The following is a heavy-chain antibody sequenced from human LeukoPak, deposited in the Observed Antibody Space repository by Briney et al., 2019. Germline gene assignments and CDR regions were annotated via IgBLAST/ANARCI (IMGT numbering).Heavy chain of an antibody. V-gene: IGHV4-4*02. J-gene: IGHJ3*02. Sequence: SETLSLTCTVSGVSINSGNWWSWVRQPPGKGLEWIGDIYHSGSTNYKPSLKSRVTISVDTSKNQFSLKLSSVTAADTAVYYCAREDSGSYLDDAFDIWGQGTMVTVSS. CDR2: IYHSGST. D-gene: IGHD1-26*01. CDR3: AREDSGSYLDDAFDI. CDR1: GVSINSGNW.